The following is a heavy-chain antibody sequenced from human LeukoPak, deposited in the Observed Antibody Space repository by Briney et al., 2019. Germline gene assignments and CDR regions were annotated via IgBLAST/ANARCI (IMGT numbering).Heavy chain of an antibody. J-gene: IGHJ4*02. CDR3: ARDQEGFDC. Sequence: ASVKVSCKASGYTFTGYYMHWVRQAPGQGLEWMGRINPNSGGTNYAQKFQGRVTVTRDTSTSTVHMELSGLRSEDTAVYYCARDQEGFDCWGQGTLVTVSS. V-gene: IGHV1-2*06. CDR1: GYTFTGYY. CDR2: INPNSGGT.